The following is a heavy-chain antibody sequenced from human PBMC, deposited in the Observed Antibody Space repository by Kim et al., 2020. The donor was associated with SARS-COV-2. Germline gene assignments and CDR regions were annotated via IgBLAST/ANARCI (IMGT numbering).Heavy chain of an antibody. V-gene: IGHV4-4*02. J-gene: IGHJ6*02. CDR2: IYHSGST. D-gene: IGHD2-2*01. CDR1: GGSISSSNW. Sequence: SETLSLTCAVSGGSISSSNWWSWVRQPPGKGLEWIGEIYHSGSTNYNPSLKSRVTISVDKSKNQFSLKLSSVTAADTAVYYCARADCSSTSCYYYYYYGMDVWGQGTTVTVSS. CDR3: ARADCSSTSCYYYYYYGMDV.